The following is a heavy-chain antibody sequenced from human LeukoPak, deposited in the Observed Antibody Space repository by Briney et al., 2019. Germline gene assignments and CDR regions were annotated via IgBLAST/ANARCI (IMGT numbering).Heavy chain of an antibody. CDR1: GFTFSSYA. J-gene: IGHJ4*02. D-gene: IGHD5-24*01. CDR3: AKRDGYNPIYFFDS. CDR2: ITGSGGNT. Sequence: GGSLRLSCAASGFTFSSYAMSWVRQAPGKGLEWVSAITGSGGNTYYADSVKGRFTISRDNSKNTLYLQMNSLRAEDTAVYYCAKRDGYNPIYFFDSWGQGTLVTVSS. V-gene: IGHV3-23*01.